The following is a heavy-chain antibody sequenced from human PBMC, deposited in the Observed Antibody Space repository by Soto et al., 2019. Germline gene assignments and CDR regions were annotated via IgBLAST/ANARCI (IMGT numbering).Heavy chain of an antibody. CDR3: ARWGTTGGLDV. CDR2: TSYDGSDK. Sequence: QVQLVESGGGVVQPGTSLRVSCVGSGFTFRSYVIHWVRQAPGKGLEWVALTSYDGSDKYYGDSVRGRFTISRDNSGNTVDLQMDSLKLEDTALYSCARWGTTGGLDVWGQGTLVSVSS. CDR1: GFTFRSYV. D-gene: IGHD3-16*01. V-gene: IGHV3-30*19. J-gene: IGHJ1*01.